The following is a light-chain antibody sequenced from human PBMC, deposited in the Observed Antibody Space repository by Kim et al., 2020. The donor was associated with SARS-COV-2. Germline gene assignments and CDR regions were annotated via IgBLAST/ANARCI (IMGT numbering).Light chain of an antibody. CDR1: QSRVYRDRNND. J-gene: IGKJ3*01. V-gene: IGKV2-30*01. Sequence: LDSTSPATSQSRVYRDRNNDLSWCHQRPGQTPRRLIYSVSNRDSGVPDRFSGRGSGTDFTLHISRVEAEDVVIYYCMQGTRLPFTFGPGTKVDIK. CDR2: SVS. CDR3: MQGTRLPFT.